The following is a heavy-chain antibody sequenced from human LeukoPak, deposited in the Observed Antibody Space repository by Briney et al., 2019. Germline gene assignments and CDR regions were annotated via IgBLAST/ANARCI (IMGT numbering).Heavy chain of an antibody. V-gene: IGHV3-7*01. CDR2: LNQDADRE. Sequence: GGSLRLSCAASGFNFRAYLMSWARQAPGKGLEWVASLNQDADREYYVDSVKGRFTISGDNAKNSLYLQMDSLRVEDTAVYYCARATTASARDHWGQGTLVTVSS. J-gene: IGHJ4*02. CDR3: ARATTASARDH. CDR1: GFNFRAYL. D-gene: IGHD1-14*01.